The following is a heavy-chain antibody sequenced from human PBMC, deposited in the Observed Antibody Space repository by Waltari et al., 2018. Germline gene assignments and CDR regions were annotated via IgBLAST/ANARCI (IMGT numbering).Heavy chain of an antibody. CDR1: GFPFSRYW. CDR3: ARDGEEDSPNCDD. CDR2: KRQNGSRE. V-gene: IGHV3-7*01. D-gene: IGHD3-10*01. Sequence: EVQLVDSGGGLVQPGGSLRPSCVASGFPFSRYWMGWVRQAAGRGREGEGDKRQNGSRENYMEAVRGRFTICMDNGKKAVDLQMNGLRVEDTGGYYCARDGEEDSPNCDDGGQGTQVAVSS. J-gene: IGHJ4*02.